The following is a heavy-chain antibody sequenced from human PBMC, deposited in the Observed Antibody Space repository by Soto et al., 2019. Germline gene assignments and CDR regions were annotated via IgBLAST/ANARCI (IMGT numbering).Heavy chain of an antibody. CDR2: IYYSGST. CDR3: ARLGRFGGVIVIKPRGFGVDY. D-gene: IGHD3-16*02. V-gene: IGHV4-39*01. Sequence: PSETLSLTCTVSGGSISSSSYYWGWIRQPPGKGLEWIGSIYYSGSTYYNPSLKSRVTISVDTSKNQFSLKLSSVTAADTAVYYCARLGRFGGVIVIKPRGFGVDYWGQGTLVTVSS. J-gene: IGHJ4*02. CDR1: GGSISSSSYY.